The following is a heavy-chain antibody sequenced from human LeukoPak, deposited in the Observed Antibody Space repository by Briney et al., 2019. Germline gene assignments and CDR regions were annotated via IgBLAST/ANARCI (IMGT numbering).Heavy chain of an antibody. CDR3: ARGVGFAFDI. CDR2: SNAGNGIT. J-gene: IGHJ3*02. CDR1: GYTFTGYY. Sequence: ASVKVSCKASGYTFTGYYIHWVRQAPGQRLEWMGWSNAGNGITKYSQEFQGRVTITRDTSASTAYMELSSLRSEDMAVYYCARGVGFAFDIWGQGTMVTVSS. V-gene: IGHV1-3*02. D-gene: IGHD3-16*01.